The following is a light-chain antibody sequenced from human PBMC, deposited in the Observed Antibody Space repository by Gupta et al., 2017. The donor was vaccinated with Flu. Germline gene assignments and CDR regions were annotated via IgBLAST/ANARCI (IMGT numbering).Light chain of an antibody. CDR3: LQHTSYPPLRGT. Sequence: LMTQSPSSLSASVGDRVSITCRASQGIRNELAWYQQKPGKAPKRLIYGVSNLQSGVPSRFSGSVSGTEFTLTIRCLQPEDFATYYCLQHTSYPPLRGTCGQGTKVE. J-gene: IGKJ1*01. CDR2: GVS. V-gene: IGKV1-17*01. CDR1: QGIRNE.